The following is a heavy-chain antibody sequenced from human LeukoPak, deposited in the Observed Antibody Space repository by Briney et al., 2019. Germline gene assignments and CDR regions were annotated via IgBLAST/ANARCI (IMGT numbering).Heavy chain of an antibody. CDR2: ISSSSSYI. Sequence: AGGSLRLSCAAPGFTFSSYSMNWVRQAPGKGLEWVSSISSSSSYIYYADSVKGRFTISRDNAKNSLYLQMNSLRAEDTAVYYCARMAATIEDYWGQGTLVTVSS. D-gene: IGHD5-24*01. CDR3: ARMAATIEDY. V-gene: IGHV3-21*01. J-gene: IGHJ4*02. CDR1: GFTFSSYS.